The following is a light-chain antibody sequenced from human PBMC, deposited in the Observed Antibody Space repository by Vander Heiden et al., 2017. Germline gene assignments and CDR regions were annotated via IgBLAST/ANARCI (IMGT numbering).Light chain of an antibody. CDR2: EVT. CDR1: SSDVGAYNY. J-gene: IGLJ1*01. V-gene: IGLV2-14*01. Sequence: QSALPQPASVPGSPGQSIAIASTGTSSDVGAYNYVPWYQQHPGNVPKLIIYEVTKRPSGVSDRFSGSKSGNTASLTISGLQAEDEADYYCSSYTTSSTGVFGTGTMVTVL. CDR3: SSYTTSSTGV.